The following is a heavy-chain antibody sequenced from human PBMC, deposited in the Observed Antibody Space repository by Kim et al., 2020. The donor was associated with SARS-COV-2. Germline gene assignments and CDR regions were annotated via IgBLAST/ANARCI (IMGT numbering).Heavy chain of an antibody. Sequence: AASVKGRFTISRDESKSIAYLQMNRLRTEDTAFYYCTTASSGWYDGFDYWGQGTLVTVSS. V-gene: IGHV3-49*02. CDR3: TTASSGWYDGFDY. J-gene: IGHJ4*02. D-gene: IGHD6-19*01.